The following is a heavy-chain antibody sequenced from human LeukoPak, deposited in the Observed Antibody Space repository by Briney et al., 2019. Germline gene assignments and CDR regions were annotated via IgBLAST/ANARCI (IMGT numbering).Heavy chain of an antibody. J-gene: IGHJ4*02. D-gene: IGHD3-10*01. CDR3: ARDRIAMVRGDGTFDY. CDR1: GFTFGSYE. Sequence: GGSLRLSCAASGFTFGSYEMNWVRQAPGKGLEWVSYISSSGSTIYYADSVKGRFTISRDNAKNSLYLQMNSLRAEDTAVYYCARDRIAMVRGDGTFDYWGQGTLVTVSS. V-gene: IGHV3-48*03. CDR2: ISSSGSTI.